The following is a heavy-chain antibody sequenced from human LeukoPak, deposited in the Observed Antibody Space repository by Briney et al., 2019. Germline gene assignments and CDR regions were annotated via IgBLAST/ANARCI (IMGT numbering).Heavy chain of an antibody. J-gene: IGHJ5*02. CDR1: GDSLSSGGYS. D-gene: IGHD3-22*01. V-gene: IGHV4-61*08. CDR3: ARDHRDYYDSSGYYYVDWFDP. CDR2: INYSGSN. Sequence: SETLSLTCEASGDSLSSGGYSWSWIRQPPGKGLEWIGYINYSGSNNYNPSLKSRVTMSVDTSKNQFSLKLSSVTAADTAVYYCARDHRDYYDSSGYYYVDWFDPWGQGTLVTVSS.